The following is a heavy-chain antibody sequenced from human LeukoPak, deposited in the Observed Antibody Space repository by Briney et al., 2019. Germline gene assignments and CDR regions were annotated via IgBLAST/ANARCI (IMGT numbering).Heavy chain of an antibody. CDR2: IYYGGST. CDR3: ARRRSGGRDFDY. CDR1: GGSISSTSLY. Sequence: PSETLSLTCTVSGGSISSTSLYWGWIRQPPGKGLEWIGTIYYGGSTYYNPSLKSRVTISVDTSKDQFSLKLSSVTAADTAVYYCARRRSGGRDFDYWGRGTLVTVSS. V-gene: IGHV4-39*07. J-gene: IGHJ4*02. D-gene: IGHD2-15*01.